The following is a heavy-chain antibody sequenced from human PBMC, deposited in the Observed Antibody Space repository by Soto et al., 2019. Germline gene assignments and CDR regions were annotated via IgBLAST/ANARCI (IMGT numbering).Heavy chain of an antibody. V-gene: IGHV1-69*02. CDR3: ARAPTRGYCSSTSCRYKRYYFDY. CDR2: IIPNSGIA. CDR1: GGTFSSYT. Sequence: GASVKVSCKASGGTFSSYTISWVRQTPGQGLEWMGRIIPNSGIASYAQKFQGRVTMTGNTSISTAYMELSSLRSEDTAVYYCARAPTRGYCSSTSCRYKRYYFDYWGQGTLVTVSS. J-gene: IGHJ4*02. D-gene: IGHD2-2*01.